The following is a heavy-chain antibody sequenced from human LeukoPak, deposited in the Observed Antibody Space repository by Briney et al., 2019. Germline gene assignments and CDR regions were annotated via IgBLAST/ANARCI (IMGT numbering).Heavy chain of an antibody. V-gene: IGHV4-59*01. CDR2: IYSSGST. J-gene: IGHJ5*02. Sequence: SETLSLTCTVSGVSISSYYWSWIRQPPGKGLEWIGYIYSSGSTNYNPSLKSRVTISVDTSKNQFSLKLTSVTAADTAVYYCAKVHLRFSPFDPWGQGTLVIVSS. CDR1: GVSISSYY. CDR3: AKVHLRFSPFDP. D-gene: IGHD3-3*01.